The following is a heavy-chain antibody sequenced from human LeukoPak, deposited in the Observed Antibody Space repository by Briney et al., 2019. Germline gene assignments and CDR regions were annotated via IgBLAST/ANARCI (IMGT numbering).Heavy chain of an antibody. D-gene: IGHD3-10*01. V-gene: IGHV3-64*01. J-gene: IGHJ4*02. CDR2: ISSNGGST. Sequence: QPGGSLRLSCAASGFTFSSYAMHWVRQAPGKGLEYVSAISSNGGSTYYANSVKGRFTISRDNFKNTLYLQMGSLRAEDMAVYYCARTYYYGSGSYYFDYWGQGTLVTVSS. CDR1: GFTFSSYA. CDR3: ARTYYYGSGSYYFDY.